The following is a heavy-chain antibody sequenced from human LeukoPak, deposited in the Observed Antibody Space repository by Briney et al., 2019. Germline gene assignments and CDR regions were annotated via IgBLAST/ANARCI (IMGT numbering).Heavy chain of an antibody. CDR3: TRVPDYYDSSGYYYYGMDV. D-gene: IGHD3-22*01. CDR1: GFTFGDYA. V-gene: IGHV3-49*04. J-gene: IGHJ6*02. CDR2: IRSKAYGGTT. Sequence: GGSLRLSCTASGFTFGDYAMSWVRQAPGKGVEWVGFIRSKAYGGTTEYAASVKGRFTISRDDSKSIAYLQMNSLKTEDTAVYYCTRVPDYYDSSGYYYYGMDVWGQGTTVTVSS.